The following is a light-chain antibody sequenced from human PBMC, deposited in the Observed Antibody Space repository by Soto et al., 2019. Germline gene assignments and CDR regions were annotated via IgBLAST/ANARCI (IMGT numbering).Light chain of an antibody. CDR3: QAWDSSTRV. V-gene: IGLV3-1*01. Sequence: SYELTRPPSVSVSPGQTASITCSGDKLGDKYACWYQQKPGQSPVLVIYHDTKRPSGIPERFSGSNSGNTATLTISGTQAMDEADYYCQAWDSSTRVFGGGTKLTVL. CDR2: HDT. CDR1: KLGDKY. J-gene: IGLJ2*01.